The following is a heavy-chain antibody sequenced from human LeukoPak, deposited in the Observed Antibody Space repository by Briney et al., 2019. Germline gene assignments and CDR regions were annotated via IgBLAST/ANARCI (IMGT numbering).Heavy chain of an antibody. CDR1: GFTFSSYA. V-gene: IGHV3-23*01. Sequence: GGSLRLSCAASGFTFSSYAMSWVRQAPGKGLEWVSAISGSGGSTYYADSVKGRFTISRDNSKNTLYLQMNSLKTEDTAVYYCTTEWYNWNVRRHWGQGTLVTVSS. CDR3: TTEWYNWNVRRH. J-gene: IGHJ4*02. D-gene: IGHD1-1*01. CDR2: ISGSGGST.